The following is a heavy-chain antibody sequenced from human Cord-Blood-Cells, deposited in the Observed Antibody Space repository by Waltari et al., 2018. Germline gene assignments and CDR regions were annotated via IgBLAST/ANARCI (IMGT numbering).Heavy chain of an antibody. J-gene: IGHJ6*02. Sequence: QVQLVQSGAAVKKPGASVKVSCKASGYTFTSYDINWVRQATGQGLEWMGWMNPNSGNTGYAQKFQGRLTMTSNTSISTAYMDLSSLRSEGTAVYYCAMHDRGYRYGYYYYYGMDVWGQGTTVTVSS. D-gene: IGHD5-18*01. CDR3: AMHDRGYRYGYYYYYGMDV. V-gene: IGHV1-8*01. CDR2: MNPNSGNT. CDR1: GYTFTSYD.